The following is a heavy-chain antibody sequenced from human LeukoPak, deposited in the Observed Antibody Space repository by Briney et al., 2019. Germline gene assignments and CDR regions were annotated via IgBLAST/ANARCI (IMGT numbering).Heavy chain of an antibody. Sequence: GGSLRLSCEASGFTFDTHAMSWDRQAPEKGLEWVASVTSSGRTPYYADSVRGRFTISRDNSKNTLYLQMNGLRGEDTAVYYCAKDCPNFYETSGAYYKPNVDFWGQGSLVTVSS. CDR1: GFTFDTHA. J-gene: IGHJ4*02. D-gene: IGHD3-10*01. V-gene: IGHV3-23*01. CDR2: VTSSGRTP. CDR3: AKDCPNFYETSGAYYKPNVDF.